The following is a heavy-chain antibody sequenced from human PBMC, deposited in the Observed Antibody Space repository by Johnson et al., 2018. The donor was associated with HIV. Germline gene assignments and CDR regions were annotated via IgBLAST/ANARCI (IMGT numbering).Heavy chain of an antibody. CDR2: LSYDGGTT. D-gene: IGHD3-10*01. J-gene: IGHJ3*02. CDR3: AGLAVRGSAGAFDI. Sequence: QVLLVESGGGVVQPERSLRLSCAASGFSFSNYAIHWVRQAPGKGLECVAALSYDGGTTYYSDSVKGRFTISRDNSKNTLYLQLNSLRAEDTALYYCAGLAVRGSAGAFDIWGQGTMVTVSS. V-gene: IGHV3-30-3*01. CDR1: GFSFSNYA.